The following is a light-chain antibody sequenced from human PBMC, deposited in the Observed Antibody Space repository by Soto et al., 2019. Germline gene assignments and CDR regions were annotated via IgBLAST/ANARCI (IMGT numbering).Light chain of an antibody. CDR1: NIGSKN. CDR3: QVWDSSTARV. Sequence: SSELTQPLSVSVALGQTARITCGGNNIGSKNVHWYQQKPGQAPVLVIYRDSNRPSGIPERFSGSNSVNTATLTISRAQAGDEAYYYCQVWDSSTARVFGGGTKLTVL. CDR2: RDS. J-gene: IGLJ3*02. V-gene: IGLV3-9*01.